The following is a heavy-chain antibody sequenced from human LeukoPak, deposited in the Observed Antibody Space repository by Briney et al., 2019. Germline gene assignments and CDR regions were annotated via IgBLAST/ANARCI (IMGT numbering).Heavy chain of an antibody. D-gene: IGHD1-26*01. J-gene: IGHJ5*02. CDR2: ISSDGDST. CDR3: ATIGLP. Sequence: GGSLRLSCAASGFPFSSYAMHWVRHAPGKGLEYLSAISSDGDSTYYANSVKGRFTISRDNSKNTLYLHMGSLRAEDMAVYYCATIGLPWGQGTLVTVSS. V-gene: IGHV3-64*01. CDR1: GFPFSSYA.